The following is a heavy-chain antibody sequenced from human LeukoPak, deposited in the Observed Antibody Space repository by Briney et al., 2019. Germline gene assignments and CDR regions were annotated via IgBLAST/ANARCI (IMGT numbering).Heavy chain of an antibody. D-gene: IGHD2-2*03. CDR2: MYYSGST. CDR1: GGSMTRYY. V-gene: IGHV4-59*01. Sequence: SETLSLTCTVSGGSMTRYYWNWIRQPPGKGLEWIGYMYYSGSTIYNPSPKSRVTISVDTSKNQFSLRLNSVTAAATAVYYRARHHWIPGYCSRSSNCLAAFDTWAQGTMAPASP. CDR3: ARHHWIPGYCSRSSNCLAAFDT. J-gene: IGHJ3*02.